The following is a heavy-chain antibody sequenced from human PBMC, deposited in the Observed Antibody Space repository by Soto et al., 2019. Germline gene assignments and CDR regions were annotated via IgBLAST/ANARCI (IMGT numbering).Heavy chain of an antibody. D-gene: IGHD3-10*01. CDR3: AREGFTVVRGANNWFDP. J-gene: IGHJ5*02. CDR2: IYYSGST. V-gene: IGHV4-30-4*01. Sequence: PSETLSLTCTVSGGSISSGDYYWSWIRQPPGKGLEWIGYIYYSGSTYYNPSLKSRVTISVDTSKNQFSLKLSSVTAADTAVYYCAREGFTVVRGANNWFDPWGQGTLVTVSS. CDR1: GGSISSGDYY.